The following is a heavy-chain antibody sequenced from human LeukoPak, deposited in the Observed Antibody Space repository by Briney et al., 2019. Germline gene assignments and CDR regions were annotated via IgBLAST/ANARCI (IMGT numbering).Heavy chain of an antibody. CDR3: THFVRYSSGWSRVDY. CDR1: GFTFSNAW. Sequence: PGGSLRLSCAASGFTFSNAWMSWVRQAPGKGLEWVGRIKSKTDGGTTDYAAPVKGRFTISRDDSKNTLYLQMNSLKTEDTAVYYCTHFVRYSSGWSRVDYWGQGTLVTVSS. D-gene: IGHD6-19*01. V-gene: IGHV3-15*01. J-gene: IGHJ4*02. CDR2: IKSKTDGGTT.